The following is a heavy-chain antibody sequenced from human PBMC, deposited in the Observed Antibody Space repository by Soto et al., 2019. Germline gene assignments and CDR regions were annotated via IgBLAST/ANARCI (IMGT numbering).Heavy chain of an antibody. Sequence: ASVKVSCKASGYTLTDSAIHWVRQAPGQSLELLGWIAPGNGNTKYSQKFQGRVTITRDTSATTAYMELSSLRSEDTAVYYCAKGSRMWTPDYWGQGTLVTVS. CDR1: GYTLTDSA. CDR2: IAPGNGNT. CDR3: AKGSRMWTPDY. J-gene: IGHJ4*02. V-gene: IGHV1-3*01. D-gene: IGHD2-21*01.